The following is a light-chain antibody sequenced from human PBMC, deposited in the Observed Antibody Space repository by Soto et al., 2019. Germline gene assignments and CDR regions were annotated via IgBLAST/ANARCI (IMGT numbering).Light chain of an antibody. CDR1: QSVSSSY. J-gene: IGKJ3*01. V-gene: IGKV3-20*01. CDR3: QQYGSSPPVT. CDR2: GAS. Sequence: EIVLTQSPGTLSLSPGERATLSCRASQSVSSSYLAWYQQKPGQAPRLLIYGASSRATGIPDWFSGRGSGTDFTLTISRLEPEDFAVYYCQQYGSSPPVTFGPGTKVDIK.